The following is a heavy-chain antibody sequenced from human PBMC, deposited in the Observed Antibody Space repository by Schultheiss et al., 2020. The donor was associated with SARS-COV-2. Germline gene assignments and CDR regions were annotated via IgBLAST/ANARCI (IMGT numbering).Heavy chain of an antibody. CDR3: ARVGALAVAAPPDY. Sequence: GGSLRLSCAASGFTFSSYAMHWVRQAPGKGLEWVAVISYDGSNKYYADSVKGRFTISRDNSKNTLYLQMNSLRAEDTAVYYCARVGALAVAAPPDYWGQGTLVTVSS. CDR1: GFTFSSYA. V-gene: IGHV3-30*04. J-gene: IGHJ4*02. CDR2: ISYDGSNK. D-gene: IGHD6-19*01.